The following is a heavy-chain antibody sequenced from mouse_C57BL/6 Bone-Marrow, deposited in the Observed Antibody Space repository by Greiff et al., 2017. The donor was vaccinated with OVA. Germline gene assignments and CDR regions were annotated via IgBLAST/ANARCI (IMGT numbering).Heavy chain of an antibody. J-gene: IGHJ2*01. V-gene: IGHV5-4*01. CDR1: GFTFSSYA. Sequence: EVMLVESGGGLVKPGGSLKLSCAASGFTFSSYAMSWVRQTPEKRLEWVATISDGGSYTYYPDNVKGRFTISRDNAKNNLYLQMSHLKSKDTAMYYCARDYSNYVGYFDYWGQGTTLTVSS. CDR2: ISDGGSYT. CDR3: ARDYSNYVGYFDY. D-gene: IGHD2-5*01.